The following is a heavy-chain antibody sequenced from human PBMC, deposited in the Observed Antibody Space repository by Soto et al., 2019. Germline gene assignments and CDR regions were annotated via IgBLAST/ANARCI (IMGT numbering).Heavy chain of an antibody. V-gene: IGHV1-18*01. D-gene: IGHD3-3*01. Sequence: QVQLVQSGPEVKKPGASVKVSCKGSGYTFNSFGISWVRQAPGQGLEWMGWISGYNANTKYAQKFQGRVTMTTDTSTRTAYRELRSLRSDDTAVYYCAGYFWSGRLPYHFDFWGQGTLVTVSS. CDR3: AGYFWSGRLPYHFDF. J-gene: IGHJ4*02. CDR2: ISGYNANT. CDR1: GYTFNSFG.